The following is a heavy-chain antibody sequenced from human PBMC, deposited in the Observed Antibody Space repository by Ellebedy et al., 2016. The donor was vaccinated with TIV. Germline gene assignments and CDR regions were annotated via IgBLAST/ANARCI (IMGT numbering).Heavy chain of an antibody. CDR2: MNPNSGNT. J-gene: IGHJ4*02. Sequence: AASVKVSCKASGYTFTSYDINWARQATGQGLEWMGWMNPNSGNTGYAQKFQGRVTMTRDTSITTAYMELNRLTSDDTATYYCASVTFSSLSPFDNWGQGTLVTVSS. CDR3: ASVTFSSLSPFDN. CDR1: GYTFTSYD. D-gene: IGHD6-13*01. V-gene: IGHV1-8*01.